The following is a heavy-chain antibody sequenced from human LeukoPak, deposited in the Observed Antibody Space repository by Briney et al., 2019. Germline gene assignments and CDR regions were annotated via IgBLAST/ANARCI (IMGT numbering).Heavy chain of an antibody. V-gene: IGHV3-23*01. D-gene: IGHD3-10*01. J-gene: IGHJ4*02. CDR2: ISERGGST. Sequence: GSLRLSCVVSGITLSNYGMSWVRQAPGKGLEWVSGISERGGSTNYADSVKGRFIISRDTSKNTVYLQMNSLRVEDTAVYFCAKRGIVIRAVIIIGFHKEAYYFDYWGQGILVTVSS. CDR3: AKRGIVIRAVIIIGFHKEAYYFDY. CDR1: GITLSNYG.